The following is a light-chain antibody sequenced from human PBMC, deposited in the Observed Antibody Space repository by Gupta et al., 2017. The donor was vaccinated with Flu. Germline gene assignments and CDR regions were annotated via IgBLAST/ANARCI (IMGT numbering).Light chain of an antibody. V-gene: IGKV1-12*01. Sequence: DIQMTQSPSSVSASIGDRVTITCRATQYISTRLAWYQQKPGKAPKLLIYVASTLQSGVPSRFSGSGSGTDFTLTISSRQPEDFATYYCQQGNSFPISFGGGTKVEIK. CDR1: QYISTR. J-gene: IGKJ4*01. CDR3: QQGNSFPIS. CDR2: VAS.